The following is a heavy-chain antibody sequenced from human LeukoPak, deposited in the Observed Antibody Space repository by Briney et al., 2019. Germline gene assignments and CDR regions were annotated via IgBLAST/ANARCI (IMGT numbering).Heavy chain of an antibody. Sequence: GESQKISCKGSGYSFTSYWIGWVRQMPGIGLEWMGMIYPGDSDTRYSPSFQGQVTISADKSISTAYLQWSSLKASDTAMYYCARRITIFGVVPWFDPWGQGTLVTVSS. V-gene: IGHV5-51*01. CDR2: IYPGDSDT. CDR1: GYSFTSYW. J-gene: IGHJ5*02. D-gene: IGHD3-3*01. CDR3: ARRITIFGVVPWFDP.